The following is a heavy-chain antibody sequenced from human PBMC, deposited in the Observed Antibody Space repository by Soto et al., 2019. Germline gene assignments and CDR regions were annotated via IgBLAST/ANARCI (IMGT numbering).Heavy chain of an antibody. J-gene: IGHJ6*02. V-gene: IGHV3-48*03. CDR3: ARARTYYYDSSGYYRGNYYGMDV. Sequence: PGGSLRLSCAASGFTFSSYEMNWVRQAPGKGLEWVSYISSSGSTIYYADSVKGRFTISRDNAKNSLYLQMNSLRAEDTAVYYCARARTYYYDSSGYYRGNYYGMDVWGQGTTVTVSS. CDR2: ISSSGSTI. D-gene: IGHD3-22*01. CDR1: GFTFSSYE.